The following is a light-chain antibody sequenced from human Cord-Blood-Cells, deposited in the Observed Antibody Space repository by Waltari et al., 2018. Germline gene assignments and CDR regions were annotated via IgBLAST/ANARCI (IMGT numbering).Light chain of an antibody. V-gene: IGKV3-11*01. CDR2: DAS. CDR1: QGVSSY. CDR3: QQRSNWPWT. Sequence: EIVLTQSPATLSLSPGERATLPCRASQGVSSYLAWYQQKPGQAPRLLIYDASNRATGIPARFSGSGSGTDFTLTIRSLEPEDFAVYYCQQRSNWPWTFGQGTKVEIK. J-gene: IGKJ1*01.